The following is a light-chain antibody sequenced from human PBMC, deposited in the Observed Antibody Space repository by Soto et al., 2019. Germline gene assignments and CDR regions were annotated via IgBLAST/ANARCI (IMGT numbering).Light chain of an antibody. CDR3: LQDMNYPGT. V-gene: IGKV1-6*01. CDR2: GAS. J-gene: IGKJ1*01. Sequence: ALQMTQSPSSLSASVGDRVTISCRSSQGSGNDLGSDQQNPSNTPKVLIYGASNLQSGVTPRFRGSGSGKDFTLAISCLQTEDSATYCCLQDMNYPGTFGQGTNVDIK. CDR1: QGSGND.